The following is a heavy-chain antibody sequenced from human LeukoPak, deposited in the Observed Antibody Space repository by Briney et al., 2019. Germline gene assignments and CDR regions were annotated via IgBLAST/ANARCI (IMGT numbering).Heavy chain of an antibody. CDR3: AREGSSGYTNWFDP. J-gene: IGHJ5*02. CDR2: IYHSGST. CDR1: GASITSYY. V-gene: IGHV4-30-2*01. D-gene: IGHD3-22*01. Sequence: SETLSLTCGVSGASITSYYWNWIRQPPGKGLEWIGYIYHSGSTYYNPSLKSRVTISVDRSKNQFSLKLSSVTAADTAVYYCAREGSSGYTNWFDPWGQGTLATVSS.